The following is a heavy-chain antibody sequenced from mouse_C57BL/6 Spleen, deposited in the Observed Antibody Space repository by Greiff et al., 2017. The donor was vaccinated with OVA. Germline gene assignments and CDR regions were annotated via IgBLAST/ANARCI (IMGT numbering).Heavy chain of an antibody. CDR1: GFIIKDDY. CDR2: IDPENGDT. Sequence: EVQLQQSGAELVRPGASVKLSCTASGFIIKDDYMHWVKQRPEQGLEWIGWIDPENGDTEYASKFQGKATITADTSSNTAYLQLSSLTSEDTAVYYCTNDYGGFAYWGQGTLVTVSA. D-gene: IGHD2-4*01. V-gene: IGHV14-4*01. CDR3: TNDYGGFAY. J-gene: IGHJ3*01.